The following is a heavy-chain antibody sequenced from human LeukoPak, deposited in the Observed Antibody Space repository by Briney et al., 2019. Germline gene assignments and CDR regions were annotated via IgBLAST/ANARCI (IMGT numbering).Heavy chain of an antibody. D-gene: IGHD3-3*01. CDR2: ILDSGIT. CDR1: GFSVSSTY. V-gene: IGHV3-53*01. J-gene: IGHJ4*02. CDR3: VTDKGVGRTERFDS. Sequence: PGGSLRLSCAVSGFSVSSTYMTWVRQAPGKGLEWVSVILDSGITTYAASVKGRFSISIDNSKNTVYPQMHRLSVGDTAVYYCVTDKGVGRTERFDSWGPGTLVTVSS.